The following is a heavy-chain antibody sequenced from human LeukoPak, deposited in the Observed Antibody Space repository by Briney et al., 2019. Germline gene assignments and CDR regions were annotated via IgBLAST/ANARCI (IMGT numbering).Heavy chain of an antibody. CDR1: GGSISGYY. CDR2: SYYSGTT. CDR3: ARWTPYDDTGYYRFDS. D-gene: IGHD3-22*01. J-gene: IGHJ4*02. Sequence: PSETLSLTCTVSGGSISGYYWSWIWQPPGKGLELIGYSYYSGTTNYNPSLRSRVIISVDTSKNQFSLKVRSVTTADTAVYYCARWTPYDDTGYYRFDSWGQGTLVTVSS. V-gene: IGHV4-59*01.